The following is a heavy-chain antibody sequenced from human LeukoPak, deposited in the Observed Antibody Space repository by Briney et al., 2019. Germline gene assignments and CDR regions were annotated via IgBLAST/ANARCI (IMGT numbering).Heavy chain of an antibody. CDR1: GGSSSGYY. CDR2: INHSGST. V-gene: IGHV4-34*01. J-gene: IGHJ4*02. CDR3: ARGRGYSGYEYDY. D-gene: IGHD5-12*01. Sequence: SETLSLTCAVYGGSSSGYYWSWIRQPPGKGLEWVGEINHSGSTNYNPSLKSRVTISVDTSKNQFSLKLSSVTAADTAVYYCARGRGYSGYEYDYWGQGTLVTVSS.